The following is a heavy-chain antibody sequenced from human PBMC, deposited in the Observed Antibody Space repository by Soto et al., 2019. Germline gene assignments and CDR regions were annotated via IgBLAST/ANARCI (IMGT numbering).Heavy chain of an antibody. D-gene: IGHD6-13*01. CDR3: AKDLTLIAAAGTYYYYGMDV. CDR1: GFTFSSYG. V-gene: IGHV3-30*18. J-gene: IGHJ6*02. Sequence: GGSLRLSCAASGFTFSSYGMHWVRQAPGKGLEWVAVISYDGSNKYYADSVKGRFTISRDNSKNTLYLQMNSLRAEDTAVYYCAKDLTLIAAAGTYYYYGMDVWGQGTTVTVSS. CDR2: ISYDGSNK.